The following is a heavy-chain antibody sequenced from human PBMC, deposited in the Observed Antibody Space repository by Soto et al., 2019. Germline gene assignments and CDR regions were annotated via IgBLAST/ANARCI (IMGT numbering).Heavy chain of an antibody. J-gene: IGHJ4*02. CDR2: ISSSSSYI. Sequence: PWGSLRLSCAASGFTFISYSMNFFRHSPWKWLEWVSSISSSSSYIYYADSVKGRFTISRDNAKNSLYLQMNSLRAEDTAVYYCARDPGSGWDYWGQGTLVTVSS. V-gene: IGHV3-21*01. D-gene: IGHD6-19*01. CDR1: GFTFISYS. CDR3: ARDPGSGWDY.